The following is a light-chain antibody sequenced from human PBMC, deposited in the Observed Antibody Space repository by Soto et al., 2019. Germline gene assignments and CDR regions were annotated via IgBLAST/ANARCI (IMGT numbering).Light chain of an antibody. Sequence: QSVLTQPPSASGTPGQRVTISCSGSFSNIGRDYVYWYKQFPGTAPKLLIYTNNQRPSGVPDRFSDSKSGTSASLAISGLRSGDEADYYCAEWDDTLSAWVFGVGTKLTVL. CDR1: FSNIGRDY. J-gene: IGLJ3*02. CDR3: AEWDDTLSAWV. CDR2: TNN. V-gene: IGLV1-47*02.